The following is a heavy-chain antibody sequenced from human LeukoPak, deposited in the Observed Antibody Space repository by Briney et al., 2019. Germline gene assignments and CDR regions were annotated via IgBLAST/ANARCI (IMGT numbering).Heavy chain of an antibody. D-gene: IGHD4-17*01. CDR3: ARDDYGDSQYYYYGMDV. CDR2: IRYDDTKK. Sequence: GGSLRLSCAASGFTFSDFGMHWVRQAPGKGLEWVAIIRYDDTKKYYADSVKGRFTISRDDSTNTVYLQMSSLRAEDTAVYYCARDDYGDSQYYYYGMDVWGQGTTVTVSS. CDR1: GFTFSDFG. V-gene: IGHV3-30*02. J-gene: IGHJ6*02.